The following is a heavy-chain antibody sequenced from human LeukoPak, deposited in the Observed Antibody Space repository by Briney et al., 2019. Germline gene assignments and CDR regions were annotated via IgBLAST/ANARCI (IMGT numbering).Heavy chain of an antibody. V-gene: IGHV3-7*01. J-gene: IGHJ4*02. Sequence: GGSLRLSCAASGFTFSSYWMTWVRQTPGKGLEWVAHIKEDGTSNRYVDSVKGRFTISRDNAKNSLYLQMNSLRAEDTAVYYCARWPGTFDYWGQGTLVTVSS. D-gene: IGHD1-1*01. CDR2: IKEDGTSN. CDR1: GFTFSSYW. CDR3: ARWPGTFDY.